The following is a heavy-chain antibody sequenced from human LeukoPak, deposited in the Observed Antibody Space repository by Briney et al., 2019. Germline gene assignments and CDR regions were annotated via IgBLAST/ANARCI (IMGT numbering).Heavy chain of an antibody. CDR2: ISSSGSTI. CDR3: AKLDYYDTH. V-gene: IGHV3-48*03. J-gene: IGHJ4*02. CDR1: GFTFSSYE. Sequence: GGSLRLSCAASGFTFSSYEMNWVRQAPGKGLEWVSYISSSGSTIYYADSVKGRFTISRDNAKKSLYLQMNSLRAEDTAVYFCAKLDYYDTHWGQGTLVTVSS. D-gene: IGHD3-22*01.